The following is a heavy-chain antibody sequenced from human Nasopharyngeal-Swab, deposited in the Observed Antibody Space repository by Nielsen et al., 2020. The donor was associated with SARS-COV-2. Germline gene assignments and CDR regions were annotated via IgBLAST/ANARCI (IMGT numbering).Heavy chain of an antibody. V-gene: IGHV3-30-3*01. D-gene: IGHD2-2*01. CDR2: ISYDGSNN. CDR3: ARGRYCSATSGYAAYYYHNVDV. CDR1: GFTFSSYA. Sequence: GESLKISCAASGFTFSSYAVHWVRQAPGKGLEWVAVISYDGSNNYYADSVKGRFTISRDNSKNTLYLQMDSLRAEDTAVYFCARGRYCSATSGYAAYYYHNVDVWGKGTRVTVSS. J-gene: IGHJ6*03.